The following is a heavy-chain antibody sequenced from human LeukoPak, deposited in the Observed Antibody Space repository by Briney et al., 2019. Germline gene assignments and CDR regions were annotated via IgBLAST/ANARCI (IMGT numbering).Heavy chain of an antibody. CDR3: ARPTYCGSDCYFNFDY. CDR1: GYTFATYF. D-gene: IGHD2-21*02. CDR2: IKPNSGVT. V-gene: IGHV1-2*02. Sequence: ASVKVSCKASGYTFATYFMHWVRQAPGQGLEWMGYIKPNSGVTNYAQKFRGRVTMTWDTSISTAYIELSGLTSDDTAIYYCARPTYCGSDCYFNFDYWGQGTLVTVSS. J-gene: IGHJ4*02.